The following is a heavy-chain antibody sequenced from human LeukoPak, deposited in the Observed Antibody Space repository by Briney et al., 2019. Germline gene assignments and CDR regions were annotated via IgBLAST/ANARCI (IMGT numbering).Heavy chain of an antibody. Sequence: SVKVSCKAPGGTFSSYAISWVRQAPGQGLEWMGGIIPIFGTANYAQKFQGRVTITADKSTSTAYMELSSLRSEDTAVYYCATEYCSSTSCSDRHYYYYYMDVWGKGTTVTVFS. CDR2: IIPIFGTA. D-gene: IGHD2-2*01. CDR1: GGTFSSYA. CDR3: ATEYCSSTSCSDRHYYYYYMDV. V-gene: IGHV1-69*06. J-gene: IGHJ6*03.